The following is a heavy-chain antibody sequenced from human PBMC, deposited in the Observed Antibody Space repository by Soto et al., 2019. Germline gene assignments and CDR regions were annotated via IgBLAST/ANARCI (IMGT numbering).Heavy chain of an antibody. CDR3: AREVLDILTGYESYYYYYYMDV. CDR2: ISAYNGNT. Sequence: QVPLVQSGAEVKKPGASVKVSCKASGYTFTSYGISWVRQAPGQGLEWMGWISAYNGNTNYAQKLQGRVTMTTDTSTSTAYMELRSLRSDDTAVYYCAREVLDILTGYESYYYYYYMDVWGKGTTVTVSS. J-gene: IGHJ6*03. D-gene: IGHD3-9*01. CDR1: GYTFTSYG. V-gene: IGHV1-18*01.